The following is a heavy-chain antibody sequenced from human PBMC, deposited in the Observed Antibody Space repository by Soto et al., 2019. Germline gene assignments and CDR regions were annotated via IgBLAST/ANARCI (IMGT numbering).Heavy chain of an antibody. CDR2: ITSSSSYI. D-gene: IGHD2-15*01. Sequence: PGGSLRLSCAASGFTFSSYSMNWVRQAPGKGLEWVSSITSSSSYIYYADSVKGRFTISRDNAKNSLYLQMNSLRAEDTAVYYCARDRVAATDSGIDYWGQGTLVTVSS. CDR3: ARDRVAATDSGIDY. J-gene: IGHJ4*02. CDR1: GFTFSSYS. V-gene: IGHV3-21*01.